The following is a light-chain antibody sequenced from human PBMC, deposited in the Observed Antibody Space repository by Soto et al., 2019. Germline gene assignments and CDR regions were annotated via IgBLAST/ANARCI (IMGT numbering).Light chain of an antibody. CDR3: QSHNSSLHASV. CDR2: GNT. Sequence: QSVLTQPPSVSGAPGQRDTIACTGSSSNFGAGYDVHWYLQLPGTAPKLLIYGNTNRPSGVPDRFSGSKSGSSASLAITGLQAEDEADYYCQSHNSSLHASVFGTGTKVTVL. V-gene: IGLV1-40*01. J-gene: IGLJ1*01. CDR1: SSNFGAGYD.